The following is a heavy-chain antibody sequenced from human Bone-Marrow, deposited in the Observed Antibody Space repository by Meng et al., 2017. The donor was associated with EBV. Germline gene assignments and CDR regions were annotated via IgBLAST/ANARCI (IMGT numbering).Heavy chain of an antibody. CDR3: AKSSSSTPGVVDS. Sequence: QGQLPGSGPGPVKPSATPSLTCTGPGASVSGGPFHWGWIRQPPGKELEWIGYIYDGGTTIYNPSLKSRVTIFLDTSRNQFSLGLRSVTTADTAVYYCAKSSSSTPGVVDSWGQGTLVTVSS. J-gene: IGHJ4*02. D-gene: IGHD6-6*01. CDR2: IYDGGTT. V-gene: IGHV4-61*01. CDR1: GASVSGGPFH.